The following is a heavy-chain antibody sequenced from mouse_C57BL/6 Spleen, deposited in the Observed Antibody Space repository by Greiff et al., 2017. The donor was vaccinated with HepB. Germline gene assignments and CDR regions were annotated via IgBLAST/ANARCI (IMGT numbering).Heavy chain of an antibody. CDR2: IYPRSGNT. V-gene: IGHV1-81*01. D-gene: IGHD1-1*01. CDR1: GYTFTSYG. J-gene: IGHJ3*01. Sequence: LQESGAELARPGASVKLSCKASGYTFTSYGISWVKQRTGQGLEWIGEIYPRSGNTYYNEKFKGKATLTADKSSSTAYMELRSLTSEDSAVYFCATYYYGSLAYWGQGTLVTVSA. CDR3: ATYYYGSLAY.